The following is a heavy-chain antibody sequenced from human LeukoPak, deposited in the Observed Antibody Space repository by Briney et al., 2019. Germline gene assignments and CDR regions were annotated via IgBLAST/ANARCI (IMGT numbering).Heavy chain of an antibody. CDR3: ATNYYDSSGYYPPGYFDL. CDR2: IYYSGST. D-gene: IGHD3-22*01. Sequence: PSQTLSLTCTVSGGSIRSGGYYWSWIRQHPGKGLEWIGYIYYSGSTNYNPSLKSRVTISVDTSKNQFSLKLSSVTAADTAVYYCATNYYDSSGYYPPGYFDLWGRGTLVTVSS. V-gene: IGHV4-31*03. CDR1: GGSIRSGGYY. J-gene: IGHJ2*01.